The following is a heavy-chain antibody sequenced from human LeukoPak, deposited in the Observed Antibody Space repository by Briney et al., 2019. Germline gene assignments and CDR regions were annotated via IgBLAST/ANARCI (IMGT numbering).Heavy chain of an antibody. D-gene: IGHD6-13*01. V-gene: IGHV3-15*01. J-gene: IGHJ4*02. Sequence: GGSLRLSCAVSGFTFSHAWMSWVRQAPGKGLEWVGRIKSEVDGGTTDYAAPVKGRFTIARDDSKNTLYLQMNSLRAEDTAVYYCARDLMGIAYRGAFYYWGQGTLVTVSS. CDR2: IKSEVDGGTT. CDR3: ARDLMGIAYRGAFYY. CDR1: GFTFSHAW.